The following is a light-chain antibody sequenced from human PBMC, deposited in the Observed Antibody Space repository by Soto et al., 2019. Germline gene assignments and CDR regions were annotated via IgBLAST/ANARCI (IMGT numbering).Light chain of an antibody. CDR1: ESIRTF. CDR3: QQRSNWPPYT. Sequence: EIVLTQSPATLSLSPGKRATLSCRASESIRTFLAWYQQKPGQAPRLLIYGASNRATGIPARFSGSGSGADFSLTISSLEPEDFAVYYCQQRSNWPPYTFGQGTKLEI. CDR2: GAS. J-gene: IGKJ2*01. V-gene: IGKV3-11*01.